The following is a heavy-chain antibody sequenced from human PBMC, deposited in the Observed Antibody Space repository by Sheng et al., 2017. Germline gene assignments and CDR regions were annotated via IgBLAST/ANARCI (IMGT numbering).Heavy chain of an antibody. CDR1: GGSFSGYY. J-gene: IGHJ1*01. CDR3: ARALVVAAPTGYFQH. D-gene: IGHD2-15*01. V-gene: IGHV4-34*01. CDR2: INHSGST. Sequence: QVQLQQWGAGLLKPSETLSLTCAVYGGSFSGYYWSWIRQPPGKGLEWIGEINHSGSTNYNPSLKSRVTISVDTSKNQFSLKLSSVTAADTAVYYCARALVVAAPTGYFQHWGQGTLVTVSS.